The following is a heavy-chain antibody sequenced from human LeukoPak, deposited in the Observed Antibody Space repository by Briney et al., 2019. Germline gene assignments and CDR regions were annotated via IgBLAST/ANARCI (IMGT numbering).Heavy chain of an antibody. V-gene: IGHV3-7*01. Sequence: PGGSLRLSCAASGFTFSSYWMSWVRQAPGKGLEWVANIKQDGSEKYYVDSVKGRFTISRDNAKNSLYLQMNSLRAEDTAVYYCARDLLGAHVSSTFDYWGQGTLVTVSS. CDR1: GFTFSSYW. CDR2: IKQDGSEK. J-gene: IGHJ4*02. CDR3: ARDLLGAHVSSTFDY. D-gene: IGHD2-15*01.